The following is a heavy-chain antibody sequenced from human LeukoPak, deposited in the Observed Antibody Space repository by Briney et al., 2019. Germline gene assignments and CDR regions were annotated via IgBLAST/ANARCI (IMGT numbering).Heavy chain of an antibody. D-gene: IGHD3-22*01. V-gene: IGHV4-4*07. Sequence: SETLSLTCTVSGGPMYSYYWAWIRQTAEKGLEWIGRLYPGVSTNYNPSLKSRLTMSVDTSKNRFALKLSAVTAADTAVYYCARLKFYDSTGYSPGHYMDVWGKGTTVTVSS. CDR1: GGPMYSYY. J-gene: IGHJ6*03. CDR2: LYPGVST. CDR3: ARLKFYDSTGYSPGHYMDV.